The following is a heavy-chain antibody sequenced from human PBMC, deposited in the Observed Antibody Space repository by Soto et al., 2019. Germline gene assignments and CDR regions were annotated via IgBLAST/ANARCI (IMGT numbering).Heavy chain of an antibody. V-gene: IGHV1-69*12. Sequence: QVQLVQSGAEVKKPGSSVKVSCKASGGTFSSYAISWVRQAPGQGHEWMGGIIPIFGTADYAQKFQGRVTITADESTSTAYMELSSLRSEDTAVYYCARGIAVAGYYYYGMDVWGQGTTVTVSS. D-gene: IGHD6-19*01. CDR3: ARGIAVAGYYYYGMDV. CDR1: GGTFSSYA. J-gene: IGHJ6*02. CDR2: IIPIFGTA.